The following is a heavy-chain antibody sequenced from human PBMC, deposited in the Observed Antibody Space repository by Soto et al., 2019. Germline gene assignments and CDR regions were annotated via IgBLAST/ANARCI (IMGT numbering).Heavy chain of an antibody. Sequence: QITLKESGPTLVKPTQTLTLTCTFSGFSLSTSGVGVGWIRQPPGKALEWLALIYWDDDKRYSPSLKSRLTSTKDPSKSQVVLTMTNMDPVDTATYYCAHSGAAGTPPPYFDYWGQGTLVTVSS. CDR2: IYWDDDK. D-gene: IGHD6-13*01. CDR1: GFSLSTSGVG. V-gene: IGHV2-5*02. J-gene: IGHJ4*02. CDR3: AHSGAAGTPPPYFDY.